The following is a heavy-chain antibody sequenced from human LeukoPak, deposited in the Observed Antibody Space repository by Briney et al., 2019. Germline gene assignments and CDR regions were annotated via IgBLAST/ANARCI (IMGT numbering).Heavy chain of an antibody. CDR3: AKGGQDFDFWRFDY. J-gene: IGHJ4*02. CDR1: GFSFSVYA. Sequence: GGSLRLSCAASGFSFSVYAMSWVRQAPGKGLEWVSSISGSGGRTYYTNSVKGRFTISRENFKNTVYLEMNNLGAEDTALYYLAKGGQDFDFWRFDYGGRGNLVIVSS. V-gene: IGHV3-23*01. CDR2: ISGSGGRT. D-gene: IGHD3-3*01.